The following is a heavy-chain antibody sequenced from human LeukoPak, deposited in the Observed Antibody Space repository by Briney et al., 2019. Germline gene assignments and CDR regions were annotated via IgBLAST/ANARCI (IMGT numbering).Heavy chain of an antibody. Sequence: ASVKVSCKVSGYTLTELSMHWVQQAPGKGLEWMGGFDPEDGETIYAQKFQGRVTMTEDTSTDTAYMELSSLRSEDTAVYYCATKMVNDSSGPRASDAFDIWGQGTMVTVSS. CDR2: FDPEDGET. D-gene: IGHD3-22*01. CDR1: GYTLTELS. CDR3: ATKMVNDSSGPRASDAFDI. J-gene: IGHJ3*02. V-gene: IGHV1-24*01.